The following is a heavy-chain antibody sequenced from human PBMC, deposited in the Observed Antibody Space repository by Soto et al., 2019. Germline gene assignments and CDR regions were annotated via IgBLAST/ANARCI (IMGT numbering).Heavy chain of an antibody. D-gene: IGHD3-3*01. J-gene: IGHJ4*02. V-gene: IGHV4-34*01. CDR1: GGSFSGYY. Sequence: SETLSLTCAVYGGSFSGYYWSWIRQPPGKGLEWIGEINHSGSANYNPSLKSRVTISVDTSKNQFSLKLSSVTAADTAVYYCCGYYFSYFDYWGQGTLVTVSS. CDR2: INHSGSA. CDR3: CGYYFSYFDY.